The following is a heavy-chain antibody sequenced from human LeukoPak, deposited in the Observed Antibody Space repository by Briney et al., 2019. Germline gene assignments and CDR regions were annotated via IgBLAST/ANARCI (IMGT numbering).Heavy chain of an antibody. CDR3: ARTQPSIAARHSYYYYGMDV. V-gene: IGHV3-33*01. CDR2: IWYDGSNK. D-gene: IGHD6-6*01. CDR1: GFTFSSYG. Sequence: PGGSLRLSCAASGFTFSSYGMHWVRQAPGKGLEWVAVIWYDGSNKYYADSVKGRFTISRDNSKNTLYLQMNSLRAEDTAVYYCARTQPSIAARHSYYYYGMDVWGQGTTVTVSS. J-gene: IGHJ6*02.